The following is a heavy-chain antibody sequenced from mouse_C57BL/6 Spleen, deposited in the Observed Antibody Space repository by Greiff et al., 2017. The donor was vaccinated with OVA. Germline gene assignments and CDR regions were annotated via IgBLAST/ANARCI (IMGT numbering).Heavy chain of an antibody. CDR3: VRGDYYGSSYDWYFDV. D-gene: IGHD1-1*01. V-gene: IGHV10-3*01. CDR1: GFTFNTYA. Sequence: EVKLVESGGGLVQPKGSLKLSCAASGFTFNTYAMHWVRQAPGTGLEWVARIRSKSSNYATYYADSVKDRFTISRDDSQSMLYLQMNNLKTEDTAMYYCVRGDYYGSSYDWYFDVWGTGTTVTVSS. CDR2: IRSKSSNYAT. J-gene: IGHJ1*03.